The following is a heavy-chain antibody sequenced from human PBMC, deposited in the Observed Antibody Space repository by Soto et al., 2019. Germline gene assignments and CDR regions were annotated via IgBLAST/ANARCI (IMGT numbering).Heavy chain of an antibody. D-gene: IGHD3-22*01. J-gene: IGHJ4*02. Sequence: SETLSLTCTVSGGSITSYYWSWIRQSPGKGLESIGYIHYTGATNYNPSLKSRVTISVDTSKNQFSLKLSSVTAADTAVYYCARGLYYYERYFDYWGQGTLVTVSS. CDR3: ARGLYYYERYFDY. CDR1: GGSITSYY. CDR2: IHYTGAT. V-gene: IGHV4-59*12.